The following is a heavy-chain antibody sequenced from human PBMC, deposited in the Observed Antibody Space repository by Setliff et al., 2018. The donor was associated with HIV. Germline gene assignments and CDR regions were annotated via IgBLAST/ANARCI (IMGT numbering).Heavy chain of an antibody. D-gene: IGHD3-10*01. Sequence: PSETLSLTCTVSGGSIGNYYWNWIRQSPGKGLEWIAYIHYNGNRNYNPSLKSRVTISVDTTKNQFSLKMASVTAADTAVYYCAREGRWLEHPYGFAVWGQGRLVTVSS. CDR3: AREGRWLEHPYGFAV. J-gene: IGHJ1*01. CDR2: IHYNGNR. CDR1: GGSIGNYY. V-gene: IGHV4-59*01.